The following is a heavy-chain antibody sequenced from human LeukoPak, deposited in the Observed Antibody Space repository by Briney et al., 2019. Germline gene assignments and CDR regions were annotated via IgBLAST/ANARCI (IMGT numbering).Heavy chain of an antibody. CDR2: INPSGSST. J-gene: IGHJ4*02. Sequence: ASVKVSCKASGYSFTSHYMHWVRQAPGQGLEWMGLINPSGSSTLYAQKFQGRVTMTRDMSTSTVYMEPSSLRSEDTAVYYCARDSTTVEFDYWGQGTLVTVSS. CDR1: GYSFTSHY. CDR3: ARDSTTVEFDY. D-gene: IGHD4-17*01. V-gene: IGHV1-46*01.